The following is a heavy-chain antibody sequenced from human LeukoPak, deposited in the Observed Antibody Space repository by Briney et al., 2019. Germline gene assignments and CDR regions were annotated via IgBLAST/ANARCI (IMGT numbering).Heavy chain of an antibody. V-gene: IGHV3-73*01. CDR2: IKTKADNYAT. D-gene: IGHD6-25*01. CDR1: GLTFSVSA. CDR3: TRPAYNYNVDV. Sequence: GGSLKLSCSASGLTFSVSAIHWVRQASGKGLEWVGRIKTKADNYATAYAASVKGRFTISRDDSTNTAYLQMNSLKTEDTAVYYCTRPAYNYNVDVWGKGTTVTVSS. J-gene: IGHJ6*04.